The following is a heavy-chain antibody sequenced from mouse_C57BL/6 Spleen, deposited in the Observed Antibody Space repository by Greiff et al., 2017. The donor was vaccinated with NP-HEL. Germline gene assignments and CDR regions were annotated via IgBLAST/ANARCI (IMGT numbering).Heavy chain of an antibody. CDR2: INPYNGGT. Sequence: EVQLQESGPVLVKPGASVKMSCKASGYTFTDYYMNWVKQSHGKSLEWIGVINPYNGGTSYNQKFKGKATLTVDKSSSTAYMELNSLTSEDSAVYYCARKDYSNYGGFDYWGQGTTLTVSS. CDR3: ARKDYSNYGGFDY. D-gene: IGHD2-5*01. J-gene: IGHJ2*01. V-gene: IGHV1-19*01. CDR1: GYTFTDYY.